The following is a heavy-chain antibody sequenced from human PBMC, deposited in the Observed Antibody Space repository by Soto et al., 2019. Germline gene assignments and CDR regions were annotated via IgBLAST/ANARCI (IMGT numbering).Heavy chain of an antibody. D-gene: IGHD6-19*01. CDR3: ARGIEGWYQGRYYYGMDV. Sequence: SETLSLTCTVSGGSVSSGSYYWSWIRQPPGKGLEWIGYIYYSGSTNYNPSLKSRVTISVDTSKNQFSLKLSSVTAAVTAVFYCARGIEGWYQGRYYYGMDVWGQGTTVTVSS. CDR2: IYYSGST. V-gene: IGHV4-61*01. CDR1: GGSVSSGSYY. J-gene: IGHJ6*02.